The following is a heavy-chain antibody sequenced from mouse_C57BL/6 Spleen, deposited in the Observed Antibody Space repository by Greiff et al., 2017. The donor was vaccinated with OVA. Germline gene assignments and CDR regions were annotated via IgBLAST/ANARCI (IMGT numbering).Heavy chain of an antibody. CDR1: GYTFTSYW. CDR3: SRSGDLLWSLRTWFAY. CDR2: INPSNGGT. V-gene: IGHV1-53*01. Sequence: HVQLQQPGTELVKPGASVKLSCKASGYTFTSYWMHWVKQRPGQGLECIGNINPSNGGTNYNEKFKSKATLTVDKSSSTAYMQLSSLTSEDSAVYYCSRSGDLLWSLRTWFAYWGQGTLVTVSA. D-gene: IGHD2-1*01. J-gene: IGHJ3*01.